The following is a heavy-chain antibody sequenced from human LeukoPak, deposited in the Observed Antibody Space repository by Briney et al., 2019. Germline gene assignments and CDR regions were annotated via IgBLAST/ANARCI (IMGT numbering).Heavy chain of an antibody. CDR2: IYYSGST. CDR1: GGSISSYY. Sequence: PSETLSLTCTVSGGSISSYYWSWIRQPPGKGLEWIGYIYYSGSTNYNPSLKSRVTISVDTSKNQFSLKLSSVTAADTAVYYCARVGMVRGVIITSWFDPWGQGTLVTVSS. V-gene: IGHV4-59*01. J-gene: IGHJ5*02. CDR3: ARVGMVRGVIITSWFDP. D-gene: IGHD3-10*01.